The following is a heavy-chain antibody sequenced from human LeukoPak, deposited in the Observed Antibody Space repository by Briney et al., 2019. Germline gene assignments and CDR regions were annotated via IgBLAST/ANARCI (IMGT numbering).Heavy chain of an antibody. D-gene: IGHD6-19*01. V-gene: IGHV4-4*07. Sequence: PSETLSLTCTVSGGSISSYYWSWIRQPAGKGLEWIGRIYTSGSTNYNPSLKSRVTISVDTSKNQFSLKLSSVTAADTAVYYCAREAVAGNYYMDVWGKGTTVTVSS. CDR2: IYTSGST. CDR3: AREAVAGNYYMDV. CDR1: GGSISSYY. J-gene: IGHJ6*03.